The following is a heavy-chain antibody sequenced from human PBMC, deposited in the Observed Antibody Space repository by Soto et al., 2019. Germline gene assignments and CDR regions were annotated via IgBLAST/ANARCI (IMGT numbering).Heavy chain of an antibody. V-gene: IGHV3-30-3*01. CDR3: ARRDDYGDYSVRLDY. Sequence: QVQLVESGGGVAQPGRSLRLSCAASGFTFSSYAMHWVRQAPGKGLEWVAVISYDGSNKYYADSVKGRFTISRDNSKNTLYLQMNSLRAEDTAVYYCARRDDYGDYSVRLDYWGQGTLVTVSS. CDR1: GFTFSSYA. J-gene: IGHJ4*02. D-gene: IGHD4-17*01. CDR2: ISYDGSNK.